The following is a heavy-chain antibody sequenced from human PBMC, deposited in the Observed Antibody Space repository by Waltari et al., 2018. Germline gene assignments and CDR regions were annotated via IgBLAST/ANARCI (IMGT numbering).Heavy chain of an antibody. CDR3: PRGTSYYYGSGGGDY. J-gene: IGHJ4*02. D-gene: IGHD3-10*01. CDR1: GGSFSGYY. CDR2: INHSGST. Sequence: QVQLQQWGAGLLKPSETLSLTCAVYGGSFSGYYWSWIRQPPGKGLEWIGEINHSGSTNYNPSLKSRVTIAVDTSKNQFSLKLSSVTAADTAVYYCPRGTSYYYGSGGGDYWGQGTLVTVSS. V-gene: IGHV4-34*01.